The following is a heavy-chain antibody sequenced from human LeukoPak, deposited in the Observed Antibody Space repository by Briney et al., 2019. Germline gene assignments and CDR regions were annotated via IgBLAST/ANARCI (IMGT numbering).Heavy chain of an antibody. V-gene: IGHV3-30*02. CDR2: IRYDGSNK. J-gene: IGHJ4*02. CDR3: AKMDEYCSSTSCYI. CDR1: GFTFSSYG. D-gene: IGHD2-2*02. Sequence: PGGSLRLSCAASGFTFSSYGMHWVRQAPGQGLEWVAFIRYDGSNKYYADSVKGRFTISRDNSKNTLYLQMNSLRAEDTAVYYCAKMDEYCSSTSCYIWGQGTLVTVSS.